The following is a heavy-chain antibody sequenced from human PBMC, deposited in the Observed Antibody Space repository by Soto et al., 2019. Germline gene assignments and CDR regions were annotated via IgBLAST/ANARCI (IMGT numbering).Heavy chain of an antibody. CDR2: ISYDGSKK. CDR3: AGVSYGSGDYPWYFDS. V-gene: IGHV3-30-3*01. Sequence: QVQLVESGGGVVQPGRALRLSCAASGFTFRSYDMHWVRQAPGKGLEWVAVISYDGSKKHYADSVKGRFTISRDNSNNTLYLQMNSLGDEDKALYYCAGVSYGSGDYPWYFDSWGQGTLGTVSS. D-gene: IGHD3-10*01. CDR1: GFTFRSYD. J-gene: IGHJ4*02.